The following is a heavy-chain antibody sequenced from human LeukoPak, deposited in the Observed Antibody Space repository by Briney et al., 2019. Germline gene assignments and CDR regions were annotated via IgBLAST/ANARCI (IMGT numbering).Heavy chain of an antibody. D-gene: IGHD3-16*01. Sequence: GRSLRLSCAASGFTFDDYAMHWVRQAPGKGLEWVSYISIGGDTRHYADSVKGRFTISRDNAKNSVYLQMNSLRAEDTAVYFCASLWELTMAWGQGTLVTASS. J-gene: IGHJ5*02. V-gene: IGHV3-48*03. CDR1: GFTFDDYA. CDR3: ASLWELTMA. CDR2: ISIGGDTR.